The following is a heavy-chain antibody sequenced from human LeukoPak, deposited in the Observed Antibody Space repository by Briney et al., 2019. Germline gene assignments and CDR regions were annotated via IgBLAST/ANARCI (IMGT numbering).Heavy chain of an antibody. CDR2: IYSSGST. CDR1: GGSISTYY. D-gene: IGHD2-21*02. J-gene: IGHJ6*03. V-gene: IGHV4-4*07. Sequence: SETLSLTCTVSGGSISTYYWSWIRQPAGKGLEWIGRIYSSGSTNYNPSLKSRVTMSVDTSKNQFSLKLSSVTAADTAVYYCARDLRVTAIPDNYYYYYYMDVWGKGATVTVSS. CDR3: ARDLRVTAIPDNYYYYYYMDV.